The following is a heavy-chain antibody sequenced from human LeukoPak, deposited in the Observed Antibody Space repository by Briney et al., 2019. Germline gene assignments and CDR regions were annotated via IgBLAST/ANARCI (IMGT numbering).Heavy chain of an antibody. Sequence: GESLKISCKGSGYSFTSYWIGWVRQMPGKGLEWMGIIYPGDSDTRYSPSFQGQVTISADKPISTAYLQWSSLKGSDTAMYYCARRSIAAAGLGFYYYMDVWGKGTTVTVSS. V-gene: IGHV5-51*01. CDR2: IYPGDSDT. J-gene: IGHJ6*03. D-gene: IGHD6-25*01. CDR1: GYSFTSYW. CDR3: ARRSIAAAGLGFYYYMDV.